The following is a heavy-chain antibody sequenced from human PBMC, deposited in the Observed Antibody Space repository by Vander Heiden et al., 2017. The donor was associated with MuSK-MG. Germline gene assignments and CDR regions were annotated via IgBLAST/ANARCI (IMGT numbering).Heavy chain of an antibody. CDR1: GFTVSNNY. J-gene: IGHJ4*02. Sequence: EVQLVASGGGLIQPGGSLRLSCAASGFTVSNNYMTWVRQAPGKGLEWVSTIFGAGDTFYADSAKGRFTISRDNSENTLHLQMDSLRNDDTAVYYCVGGDLDYWGQGTLVTVS. CDR2: IFGAGDT. CDR3: VGGDLDY. V-gene: IGHV3-53*01.